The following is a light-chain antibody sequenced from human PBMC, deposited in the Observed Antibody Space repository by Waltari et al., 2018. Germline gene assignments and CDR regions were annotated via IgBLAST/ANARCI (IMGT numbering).Light chain of an antibody. J-gene: IGLJ2*01. CDR2: DVN. Sequence: QSALTQPASVSASPGQPITISCTGTISDIGGYNFFSWYQQHPDKAPRLIIYDVNNRPSGVSSRFSASKSGNTASLTISGLRAEDEADYYCSSYTNTYTVLFGGGTKVTV. CDR3: SSYTNTYTVL. V-gene: IGLV2-14*03. CDR1: ISDIGGYNF.